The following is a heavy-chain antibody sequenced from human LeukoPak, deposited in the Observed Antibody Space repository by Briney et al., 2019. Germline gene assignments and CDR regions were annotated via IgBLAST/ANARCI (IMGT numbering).Heavy chain of an antibody. Sequence: QPGGSLRLSCAASGFTFSSYAMSWVRQAPGKGLEWVSAISGSGGSTYYADSVKGRFTISRDNSKNTLYLQMNSLRAEDTAVYYCAKSGGTRGIWSGYYQDWFDPWGQGTLVTVSS. CDR1: GFTFSSYA. CDR2: ISGSGGST. D-gene: IGHD3-3*01. V-gene: IGHV3-23*01. J-gene: IGHJ5*02. CDR3: AKSGGTRGIWSGYYQDWFDP.